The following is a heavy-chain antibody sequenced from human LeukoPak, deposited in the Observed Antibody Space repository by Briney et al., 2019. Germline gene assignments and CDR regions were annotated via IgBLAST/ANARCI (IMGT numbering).Heavy chain of an antibody. J-gene: IGHJ4*02. CDR1: GGSVSSYY. Sequence: SETLSLTCTVSGGSVSSYYWSWIRQPAGEGLEWIGRFYTSGSTNYNPSLKSRVTMSVDTSKNQISLKLSSMTAADTAVYYCAREFQSYCTNGLCHYFDYWGQGTLVTVSS. CDR3: AREFQSYCTNGLCHYFDY. V-gene: IGHV4-4*07. D-gene: IGHD2-8*01. CDR2: FYTSGST.